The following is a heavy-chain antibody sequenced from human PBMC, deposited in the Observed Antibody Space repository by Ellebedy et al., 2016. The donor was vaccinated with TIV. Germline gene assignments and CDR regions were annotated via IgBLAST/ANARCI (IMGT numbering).Heavy chain of an antibody. V-gene: IGHV4-34*01. CDR1: GGSFSGYY. CDR3: PRAHYYHILTGYSGYYYDS. J-gene: IGHJ4*02. Sequence: MPSETLSLTCAVYGGSFSGYYSGWIRHPPGKGLEWIGSIYYRVSTYYHPSLKSRLTITVDTSKNQFSLKLSSVTAADTAVYYCPRAHYYHILTGYSGYYYDSWGQGTLVTVSS. CDR2: IYYRVST. D-gene: IGHD3-9*01.